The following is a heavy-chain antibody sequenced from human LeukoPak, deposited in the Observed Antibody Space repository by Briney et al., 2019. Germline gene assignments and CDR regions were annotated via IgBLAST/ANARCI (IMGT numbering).Heavy chain of an antibody. CDR3: ARRPGERRDGPNFQH. CDR2: IYYSGST. D-gene: IGHD5-24*01. CDR1: GGSISSYY. Sequence: PSETLSLTCTVSGGSISSYYWSWIRQPPGKGLEWIGYIYYSGSTNYNPSLKSRVTISVDTSKNQFSLKLSSVTAADTAVYYCARRPGERRDGPNFQHWGQGTLVTVSS. J-gene: IGHJ1*01. V-gene: IGHV4-59*12.